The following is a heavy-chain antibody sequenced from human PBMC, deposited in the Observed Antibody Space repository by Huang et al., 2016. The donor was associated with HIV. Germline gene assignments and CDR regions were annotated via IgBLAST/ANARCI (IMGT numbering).Heavy chain of an antibody. J-gene: IGHJ4*03. V-gene: IGHV3-21*01. CDR2: MSGSGSSI. D-gene: IGHD2-15*01. Sequence: EVQLEESGGALVKPGGSLRLSCAATGFLFTTFTMHWVRQAPGKGLEWVSSMSGSGSSIYYADAVKGQFTITRDNTKKSLYLQMSSLSVDDTAFYFCARGGPVGYFNLWGHGTLVSVSS. CDR1: GFLFTTFT. CDR3: ARGGPVGYFNL.